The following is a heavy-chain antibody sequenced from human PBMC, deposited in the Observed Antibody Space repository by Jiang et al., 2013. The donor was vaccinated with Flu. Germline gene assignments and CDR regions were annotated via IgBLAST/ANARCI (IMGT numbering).Heavy chain of an antibody. CDR3: TRDPDRWKDFFDY. CDR1: GYRFTDKY. Sequence: QLVESGAEVKKPGASVKVSCKASGYRFTDKYIHWVRQAPGQGLECMGWINPKNGDTKYAQKFQGRFTMTRDTSINTAYMEITSLIFDDTAMYYCTRDPDRWKDFFDYWGQGTLVTVSS. J-gene: IGHJ4*02. CDR2: INPKNGDT. D-gene: IGHD1-1*01. V-gene: IGHV1-2*02.